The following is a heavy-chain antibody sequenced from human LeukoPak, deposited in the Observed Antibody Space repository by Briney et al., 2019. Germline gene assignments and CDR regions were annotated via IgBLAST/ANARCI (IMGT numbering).Heavy chain of an antibody. Sequence: SETLSLTCTVSGGSISSYYWSWIRQPPGKGLEWIGYIYYSGSTNYNPSLKSRVTISVDTSKNQFSLKLSSVTAADTAVYYCARTLPRQQLAFDYWGQGTLVTVSS. V-gene: IGHV4-59*08. CDR2: IYYSGST. D-gene: IGHD6-13*01. J-gene: IGHJ4*02. CDR3: ARTLPRQQLAFDY. CDR1: GGSISSYY.